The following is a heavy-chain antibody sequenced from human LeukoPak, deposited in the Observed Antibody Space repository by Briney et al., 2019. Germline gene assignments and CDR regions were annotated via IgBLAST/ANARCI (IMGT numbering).Heavy chain of an antibody. CDR2: ISYDGSNK. J-gene: IGHJ4*02. CDR1: GFTFSSYG. CDR3: AKDMGAAAGTPLDY. D-gene: IGHD6-13*01. Sequence: GGSLRLSCAASGFTFSSYGMHWVRQAPDKGLEWVAVISYDGSNKYYADSVKGRFTISRDNSKNTLYLQMNSLRAEDTAVYYCAKDMGAAAGTPLDYWGQGTLVTVSS. V-gene: IGHV3-30*18.